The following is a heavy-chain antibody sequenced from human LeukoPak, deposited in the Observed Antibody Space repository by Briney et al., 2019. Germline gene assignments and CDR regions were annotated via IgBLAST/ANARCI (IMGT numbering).Heavy chain of an antibody. V-gene: IGHV3-33*01. CDR3: ASAGDIVATTSFDY. Sequence: GRSLRLSCAASGFTFSSYGMHWVRQAPGKGLEWVAVIWYDGSNKYYADSVKGRFTISRDNSKNTLYLQMNSLRAEDTAVYYCASAGDIVATTSFDYWGQGTLVTVSS. D-gene: IGHD5-12*01. CDR1: GFTFSSYG. J-gene: IGHJ4*02. CDR2: IWYDGSNK.